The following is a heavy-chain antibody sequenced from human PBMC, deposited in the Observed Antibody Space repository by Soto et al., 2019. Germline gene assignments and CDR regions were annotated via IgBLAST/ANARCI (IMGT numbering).Heavy chain of an antibody. CDR1: GFTFNTYG. Sequence: PGGSLRLSCATSGFTFNTYGMAWVRQAPGKGLAWVSAILGTGDRVSYVDSVKGRFTISRDNSKNTLYLQMNSLRADDTAIYYCARGSTDSYPGSRIFDFWGRGTLVTVSS. J-gene: IGHJ4*02. D-gene: IGHD3-10*01. V-gene: IGHV3-23*01. CDR2: ILGTGDRV. CDR3: ARGSTDSYPGSRIFDF.